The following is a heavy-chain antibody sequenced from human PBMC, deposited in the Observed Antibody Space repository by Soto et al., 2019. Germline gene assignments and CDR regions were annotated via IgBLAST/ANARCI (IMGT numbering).Heavy chain of an antibody. CDR1: GYTFTGYY. V-gene: IGHV1-2*04. D-gene: IGHD3-10*01. Sequence: RASVKVSCKASGYTFTGYYMHWVRQAPGQGLEWMGWINPNSGGTNYAQKFQGWVTMTRDTSISTAYMELSRLRSDDTAVYYCARDAMVRGVIIPDYYYGMDVWGQGTTVTVSS. J-gene: IGHJ6*02. CDR3: ARDAMVRGVIIPDYYYGMDV. CDR2: INPNSGGT.